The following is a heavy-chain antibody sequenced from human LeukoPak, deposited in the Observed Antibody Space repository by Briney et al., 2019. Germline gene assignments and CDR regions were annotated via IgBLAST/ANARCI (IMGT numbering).Heavy chain of an antibody. V-gene: IGHV4-30-2*01. CDR1: GGSISSGGYS. J-gene: IGHJ6*02. CDR2: IYHSGST. Sequence: SETLSLTCAVSGGSISSGGYSWSWIRQPPGKGLEWIGYIYHSGSTYYNPSLKSRVTISVDRSKNQFSLKLSSVTAADTAVYYCARFSYCSSTSCSRNYYYYYGMDVWGQGTTVTVSS. D-gene: IGHD2-2*01. CDR3: ARFSYCSSTSCSRNYYYYYGMDV.